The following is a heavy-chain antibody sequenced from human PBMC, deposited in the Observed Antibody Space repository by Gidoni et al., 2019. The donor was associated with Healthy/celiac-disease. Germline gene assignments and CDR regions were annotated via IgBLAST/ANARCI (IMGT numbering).Heavy chain of an antibody. CDR3: ARDFGGGYYYDSSGLY. CDR2: ISSSSSYI. CDR1: GFTFSSYS. J-gene: IGHJ4*02. Sequence: EVQLVESGGGLVKPGGSLRLSCAASGFTFSSYSMNWVRQAPGKGLEWVSSISSSSSYIYYADSVKGRFTISRDNAKNSLYLQMNSLRAEDTAVYYCARDFGGGYYYDSSGLYWGQGTLVTVSS. D-gene: IGHD3-22*01. V-gene: IGHV3-21*01.